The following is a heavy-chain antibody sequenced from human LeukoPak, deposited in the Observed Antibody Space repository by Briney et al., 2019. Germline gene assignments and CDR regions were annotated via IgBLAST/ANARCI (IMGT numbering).Heavy chain of an antibody. J-gene: IGHJ4*02. D-gene: IGHD4-17*01. Sequence: GASVKVSCKASGGTFSSYAISWVRQAPGQGLEWMGRIIPIFGIANYAQKFQGRVTITADKPTSTAYMELSSLRSEDTAVYYCARSSPTVTTEDWGQGTLVTVSS. CDR2: IIPIFGIA. V-gene: IGHV1-69*04. CDR1: GGTFSSYA. CDR3: ARSSPTVTTED.